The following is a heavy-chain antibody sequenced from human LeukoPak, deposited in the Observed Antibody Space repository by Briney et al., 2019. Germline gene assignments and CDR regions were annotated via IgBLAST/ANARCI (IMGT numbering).Heavy chain of an antibody. CDR1: GFTFSDHS. CDR3: AREHCSSTSCVFDY. V-gene: IGHV3-7*01. J-gene: IGHJ4*02. Sequence: GGSLRLSCVASGFTFSDHSMMWVRQAPGKGLEWVANIKRDGSEKNYVDSVRGRFTVSRDNSKNTLYLQMNSLRAEDTAVYYCAREHCSSTSCVFDYWGQGTLVTVSS. D-gene: IGHD2-2*01. CDR2: IKRDGSEK.